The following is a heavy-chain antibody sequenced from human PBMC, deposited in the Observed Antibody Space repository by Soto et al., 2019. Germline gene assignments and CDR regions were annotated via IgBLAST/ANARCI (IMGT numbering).Heavy chain of an antibody. Sequence: ASGKVSCKASGYTFTSYGISWVRQAPGQGLEWMGWISAYNGNTNYAQKLQGRVTMTTDTSTSTAYMELRSLRSDDTAVYYCARTIHDYSNYVDYYYYMDVWGKGTTVTVSS. CDR3: ARTIHDYSNYVDYYYYMDV. D-gene: IGHD4-4*01. CDR2: ISAYNGNT. V-gene: IGHV1-18*01. J-gene: IGHJ6*03. CDR1: GYTFTSYG.